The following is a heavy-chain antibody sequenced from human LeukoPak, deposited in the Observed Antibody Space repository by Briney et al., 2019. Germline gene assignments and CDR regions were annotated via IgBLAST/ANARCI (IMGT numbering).Heavy chain of an antibody. CDR1: GFTFSNYN. CDR3: ARVGPITMVRGVIMSKPYYYYGMDV. CDR2: IKQDGSEK. V-gene: IGHV3-7*01. D-gene: IGHD3-10*01. J-gene: IGHJ6*02. Sequence: PGGSLRLSCAASGFTFSNYNMNWVRRAPGKGLEWVANIKQDGSEKYYVDSVKGRFTISRDNAKNSLYLQMNSLRAEDTAVYYCARVGPITMVRGVIMSKPYYYYGMDVWGQGTTVTVSS.